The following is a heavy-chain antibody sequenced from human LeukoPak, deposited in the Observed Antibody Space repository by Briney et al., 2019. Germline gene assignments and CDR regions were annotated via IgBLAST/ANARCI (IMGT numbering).Heavy chain of an antibody. CDR2: ISRSGGST. CDR1: GFTFSSYA. J-gene: IGHJ5*01. CDR3: AREPREYCSRIACPNWFES. V-gene: IGHV3-23*01. Sequence: PGGSLRLSCAASGFTFSSYAMSWVRQAPGKGLEWVSAISRSGGSTYYADSVKGRFTISRDNSKNTLYLQMNSLRAEDTAVYYCAREPREYCSRIACPNWFESWGQGTLVTVSS. D-gene: IGHD2-2*01.